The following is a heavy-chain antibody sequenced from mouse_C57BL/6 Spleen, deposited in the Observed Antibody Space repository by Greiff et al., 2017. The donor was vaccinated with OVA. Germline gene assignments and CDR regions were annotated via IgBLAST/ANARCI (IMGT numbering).Heavy chain of an antibody. CDR3: ARLYYGSRSFAY. CDR1: GYTFTSYW. CDR2: IDPSDSYT. V-gene: IGHV1-69*01. D-gene: IGHD1-1*01. Sequence: QVQLQQSGAELVMPGASVKLSCKASGYTFTSYWMHWVKQRPGQGLEWIGEIDPSDSYTNYNQKFKGKSTLTVDKSSSTAYMQLSSLTSEDSAVYYCARLYYGSRSFAYWGQGTLVTVSA. J-gene: IGHJ3*01.